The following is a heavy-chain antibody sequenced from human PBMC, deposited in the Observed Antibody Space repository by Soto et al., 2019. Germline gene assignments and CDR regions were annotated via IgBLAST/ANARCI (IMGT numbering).Heavy chain of an antibody. CDR1: RGCISSYY. CDR2: IYYSGST. Sequence: SETLSLTCTVSRGCISSYYWSWIRQPPGKGLEWIGYIYYSGSTNYNPSLKSRVTISADTSKNQVSLKLTSVTAADTAVYYCARDHPHSYGIYYFDYWGQGTLVTVS. V-gene: IGHV4-59*01. CDR3: ARDHPHSYGIYYFDY. J-gene: IGHJ4*02. D-gene: IGHD5-18*01.